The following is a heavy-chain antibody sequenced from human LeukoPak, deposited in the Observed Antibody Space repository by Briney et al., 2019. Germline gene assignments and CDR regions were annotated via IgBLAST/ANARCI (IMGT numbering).Heavy chain of an antibody. CDR2: IYYSGST. Sequence: SETLSLTCTVSGGSISSGGYYWSWIRQHPGKGLEWIGYIYYSGSTYYNPSLKSRVTISVDTSKNQFSLKLSSVTAADTAVYYCARVVPGSYYFRVFDYWGQGTLVTVSS. V-gene: IGHV4-31*03. D-gene: IGHD3-10*01. CDR1: GGSISSGGYY. J-gene: IGHJ4*02. CDR3: ARVVPGSYYFRVFDY.